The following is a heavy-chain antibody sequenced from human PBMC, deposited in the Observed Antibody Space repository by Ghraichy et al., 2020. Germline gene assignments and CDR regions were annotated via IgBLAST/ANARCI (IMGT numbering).Heavy chain of an antibody. D-gene: IGHD1-26*01. J-gene: IGHJ4*02. Sequence: SVKVSCKASGGTFSNYPINWVRQAPGQGLEWMGGSIPIFGTTNYAQRFQGRVTINADKSTGTAYMELSSLRSEDTAVYYCASREGATLAYWGQGTQVTVSS. CDR3: ASREGATLAY. CDR1: GGTFSNYP. V-gene: IGHV1-69*06. CDR2: SIPIFGTT.